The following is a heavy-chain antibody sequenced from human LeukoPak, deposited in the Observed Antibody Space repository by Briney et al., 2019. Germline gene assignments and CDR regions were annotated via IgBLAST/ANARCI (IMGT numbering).Heavy chain of an antibody. CDR3: ARSQQLVRSFDC. V-gene: IGHV3-9*01. J-gene: IGHJ4*02. CDR1: GFTFDDYA. CDR2: ISWNSGSI. Sequence: PGRSLRLSCAASGFTFDDYAMHWVRQAPGKGLEWVSGISWNSGSIGYADSVKGRFTISRDNAKNSLYLQMNSLRAEDTAVYYCARSQQLVRSFDCWGQGTLVTVSS. D-gene: IGHD6-13*01.